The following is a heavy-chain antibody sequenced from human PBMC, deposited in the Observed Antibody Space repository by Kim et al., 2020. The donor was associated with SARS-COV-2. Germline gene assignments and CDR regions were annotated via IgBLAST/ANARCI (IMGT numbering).Heavy chain of an antibody. CDR1: GDSISSGGYY. CDR2: IHYTGGT. CDR3: ARVEVISSYYFDS. V-gene: IGHV4-31*03. D-gene: IGHD3-10*01. Sequence: SETLSLTCTVSGDSISSGGYYWSWIRQDPGKGLEWVGYIHYTGGTYYNPSLESRVTISVDTSKNQFSLKLNSVTVADTAVYYCARVEVISSYYFDSWGQGTLVTVSS. J-gene: IGHJ4*02.